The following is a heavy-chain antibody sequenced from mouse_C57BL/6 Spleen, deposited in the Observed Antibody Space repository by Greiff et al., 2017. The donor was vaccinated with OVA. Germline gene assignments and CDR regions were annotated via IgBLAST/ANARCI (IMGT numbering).Heavy chain of an antibody. CDR2: IDPENGDT. CDR3: TTGRRRDY. CDR1: GFNIKDDY. D-gene: IGHD3-2*02. J-gene: IGHJ2*01. V-gene: IGHV14-4*01. Sequence: EVQLQQSGAELVRPGASVKLSCTASGFNIKDDYMHWVKQRPEQGLEWIGWIDPENGDTEYASKFQGKATITADTSSNTAYLQLSSLTSEDTAVYYCTTGRRRDYWGQGTTLTVSS.